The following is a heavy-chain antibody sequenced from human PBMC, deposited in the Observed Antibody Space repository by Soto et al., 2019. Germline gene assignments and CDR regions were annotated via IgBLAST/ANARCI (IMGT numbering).Heavy chain of an antibody. CDR1: GGSISSYY. D-gene: IGHD2-15*01. CDR2: IYYSGST. V-gene: IGHV4-59*01. Sequence: SETLSLTCTVSGGSISSYYWSWIRQPPGKGLEWIGYIYYSGSTNYNPSLKSRVTISVDTSKNQFSLKLSSVTAADTAVYYCARDPDCSGGSCYPYYFDYWGQGTLVTVSS. CDR3: ARDPDCSGGSCYPYYFDY. J-gene: IGHJ4*02.